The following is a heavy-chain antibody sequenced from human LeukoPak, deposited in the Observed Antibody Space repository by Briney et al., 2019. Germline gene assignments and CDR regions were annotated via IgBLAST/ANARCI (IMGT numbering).Heavy chain of an antibody. V-gene: IGHV4-4*07. D-gene: IGHD2-2*01. CDR3: ARDGGVVPAAIWFDP. CDR2: IYTSGST. J-gene: IGHJ5*02. CDR1: GGSISSYY. Sequence: SETLSLTCTVSGGSISSYYWSWIRQPAGKGLEWIGRIYTSGSTNYNPSLKSRVTMSVDTSKNQFSLKPSSVTAADTAVYYCARDGGVVPAAIWFDPWGQGTLVTVSS.